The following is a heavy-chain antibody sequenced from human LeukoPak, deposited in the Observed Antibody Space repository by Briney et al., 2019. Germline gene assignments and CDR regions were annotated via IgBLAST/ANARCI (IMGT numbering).Heavy chain of an antibody. CDR2: IIPIFGTA. CDR3: ASGRTGIVVVNYYYMDV. CDR1: GGTFTSYA. D-gene: IGHD3-22*01. J-gene: IGHJ6*03. V-gene: IGHV1-69*05. Sequence: ASVKVSCKASGGTFTSYAISWVRQAPGQGLEWMGGIIPIFGTANYAQKFQGRVTITTDESTSTAYMELSSLRSEDTAVYCCASGRTGIVVVNYYYMDVWGKGTTVTVSS.